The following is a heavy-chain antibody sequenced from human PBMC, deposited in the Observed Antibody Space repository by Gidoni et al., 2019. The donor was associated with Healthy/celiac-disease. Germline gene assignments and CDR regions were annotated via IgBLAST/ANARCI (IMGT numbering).Heavy chain of an antibody. Sequence: QVQLVQSGAEVQKPGASVKVSCKASGYTFTSYGISWVRQAPGQGLEWMGWISAYNGNTNYAQKLQGRVTMTTDTSTSTAYMELRSLRSDDTAVYYCARVDIVVVVAARTDAFDIWGQGTMVTVSS. CDR2: ISAYNGNT. CDR3: ARVDIVVVVAARTDAFDI. CDR1: GYTFTSYG. V-gene: IGHV1-18*04. D-gene: IGHD2-15*01. J-gene: IGHJ3*02.